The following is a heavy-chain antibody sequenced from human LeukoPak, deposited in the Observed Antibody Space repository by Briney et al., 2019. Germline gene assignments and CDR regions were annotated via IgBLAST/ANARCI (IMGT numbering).Heavy chain of an antibody. Sequence: PGGSLRLSCAASGFTFSTYTMNWVRQAPGKGLEWVSSITSSSSYIYYADSVKGRFTISRDNAKNSLYLQMNSLRAEDTAVYYCARRVMIAFGGVGFYFDYWGQGILVTVSS. CDR2: ITSSSSYI. J-gene: IGHJ4*02. D-gene: IGHD3-16*01. CDR1: GFTFSTYT. V-gene: IGHV3-21*01. CDR3: ARRVMIAFGGVGFYFDY.